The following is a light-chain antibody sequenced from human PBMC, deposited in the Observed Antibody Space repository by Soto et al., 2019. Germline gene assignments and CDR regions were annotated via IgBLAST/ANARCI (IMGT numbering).Light chain of an antibody. Sequence: DIQMTQAPSSLCASVGDRVTITCRASQSISAWLAWYQQKPGKAPKLLIYKASTLESGVPSRFSGSGSGTELTLTISCLQPDDFATYYFQQYNSYLWTVGQGTKVDIK. CDR3: QQYNSYLWT. J-gene: IGKJ1*01. CDR1: QSISAW. CDR2: KAS. V-gene: IGKV1-5*03.